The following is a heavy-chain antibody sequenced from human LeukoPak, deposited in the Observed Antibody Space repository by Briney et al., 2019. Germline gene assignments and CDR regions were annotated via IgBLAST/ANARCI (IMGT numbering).Heavy chain of an antibody. D-gene: IGHD3-10*01. CDR1: GYTFTSYA. CDR3: ARGNFGELEMDY. CDR2: INAGNGNT. Sequence: ASVKVSCKASGYTFTSYAMHWVRQAPGQRLEWMVWINAGNGNTKYSQKFQGRVTITRDTSASTAYMELRSLRSEDTAVYYCARGNFGELEMDYCGQGTLVTVSS. V-gene: IGHV1-3*01. J-gene: IGHJ4*02.